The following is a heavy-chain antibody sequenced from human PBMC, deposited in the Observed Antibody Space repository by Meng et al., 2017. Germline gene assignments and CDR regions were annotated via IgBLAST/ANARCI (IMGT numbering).Heavy chain of an antibody. CDR2: INAYNGYT. CDR1: AHTLSSDG. V-gene: IGHV1-18*01. CDR3: ATRGNPYLDC. Sequence: QGQLVQSGAAVKKPGASVKVSCNASAHTLSSDGFAWVRQAPGQGLEWMGWINAYNGYTDYAQKFLGRVTLTTDTSTNTGYMELRSLTSDDTAVYYCATRGNPYLDCWGQGTLVTVSS. J-gene: IGHJ4*02.